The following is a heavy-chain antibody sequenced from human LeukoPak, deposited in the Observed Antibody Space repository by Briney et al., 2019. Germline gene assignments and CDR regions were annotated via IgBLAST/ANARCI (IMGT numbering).Heavy chain of an antibody. CDR2: INPNSGGT. CDR1: GYTLTELS. V-gene: IGHV1-2*02. Sequence: ASVKVSCKVSGYTLTELSMHWVRQAPGQGLEWMGWINPNSGGTNYAQKFQGRVTMTRDTSISTAYMELSRLRSDDTAVYYCARGGGLQLEFSDYWGQGTLVTVSS. CDR3: ARGGGLQLEFSDY. J-gene: IGHJ4*02. D-gene: IGHD1-1*01.